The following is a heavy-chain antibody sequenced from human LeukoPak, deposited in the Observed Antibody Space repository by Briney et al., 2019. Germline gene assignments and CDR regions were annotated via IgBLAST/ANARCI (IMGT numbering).Heavy chain of an antibody. CDR3: ARSSSWYGTNY. V-gene: IGHV4-39*07. CDR1: GDSITTNSYY. CDR2: IYHSGST. D-gene: IGHD6-13*01. J-gene: IGHJ4*02. Sequence: SETLSLTCTVSGDSITTNSYYWGWIRQPPGKGLEWIGSIYHSGSTYYNPSLKSRVTISVDTSKNQFSLKLSSVTAADTAVYYCARSSSWYGTNYWGQGTLVTVSS.